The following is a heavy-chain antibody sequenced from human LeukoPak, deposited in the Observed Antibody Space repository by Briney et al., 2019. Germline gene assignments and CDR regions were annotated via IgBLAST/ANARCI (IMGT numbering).Heavy chain of an antibody. CDR3: ARDLKYYDFWSGSDNWFDP. CDR2: INPNSGGT. D-gene: IGHD3-3*01. V-gene: IGHV1-2*02. J-gene: IGHJ5*02. Sequence: ASVKVSCKASGYTFTGYYVHWVRQAPGQGLEWMGWINPNSGGTNYAQKFQGRVTMTRDTSISTAYMELSRLRSDDTAVYYCARDLKYYDFWSGSDNWFDPWAREPWSPSPQ. CDR1: GYTFTGYY.